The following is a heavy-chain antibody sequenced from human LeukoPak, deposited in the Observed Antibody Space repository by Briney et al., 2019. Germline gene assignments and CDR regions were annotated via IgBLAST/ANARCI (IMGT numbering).Heavy chain of an antibody. CDR3: ARAPNGYYDFWSGYYYGYYYYYMDV. J-gene: IGHJ6*03. Sequence: ASVKVSCKASGYTFTSYDINWVRQATGQGLEWMGWMNPNSGNTGYAQKLQGRVTMTRNTSISTAYMELSSLRSEDTAVYYCARAPNGYYDFWSGYYYGYYYYYMDVWGKGTTVTVSS. CDR1: GYTFTSYD. D-gene: IGHD3-3*01. CDR2: MNPNSGNT. V-gene: IGHV1-8*01.